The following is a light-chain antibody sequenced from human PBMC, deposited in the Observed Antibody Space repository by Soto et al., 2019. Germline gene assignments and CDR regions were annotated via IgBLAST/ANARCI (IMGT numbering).Light chain of an antibody. CDR2: EVS. Sequence: QSALTQPPSASGSPGQSVTISCTGTSSDVGAYNSLSWYQQHPGKAPKLMIYEVSKRPSGVPDRFSGSKSGNTASLTVSGLQAEDEADYYCSSYAGSNNYVFGTGTKVTVL. CDR1: SSDVGAYNS. V-gene: IGLV2-8*01. J-gene: IGLJ1*01. CDR3: SSYAGSNNYV.